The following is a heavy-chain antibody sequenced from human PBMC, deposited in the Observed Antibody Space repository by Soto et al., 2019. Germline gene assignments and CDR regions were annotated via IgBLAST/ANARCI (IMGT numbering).Heavy chain of an antibody. CDR2: INDSGNI. Sequence: QVQLQQWGAGPLKPSETLSLTCAVYGGSFSGYQWTWIRQTPGKGLEWIGEINDSGNINYNPSLKSRGTILVDTAKKQISLKLSSVTAADTAVYYCARGLILWFGELSRRGGYYYYMDVWGKGTSVTVSS. D-gene: IGHD3-10*01. V-gene: IGHV4-34*01. J-gene: IGHJ6*03. CDR3: ARGLILWFGELSRRGGYYYYMDV. CDR1: GGSFSGYQ.